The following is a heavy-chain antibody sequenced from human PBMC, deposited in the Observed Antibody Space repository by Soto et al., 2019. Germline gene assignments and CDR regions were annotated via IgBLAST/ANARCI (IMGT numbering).Heavy chain of an antibody. CDR3: ASQGAAAGTATIDY. CDR1: GGSFSGYY. V-gene: IGHV4-34*01. Sequence: SETLSLTCAVYGGSFSGYYWSWIRQPPGKGLEWIGEINHSGSTNYNPSLKSRVTISVNTSKNQFSLKLSSVTAADTAVYYCASQGAAAGTATIDYGGQGTLVTV. D-gene: IGHD6-13*01. J-gene: IGHJ4*02. CDR2: INHSGST.